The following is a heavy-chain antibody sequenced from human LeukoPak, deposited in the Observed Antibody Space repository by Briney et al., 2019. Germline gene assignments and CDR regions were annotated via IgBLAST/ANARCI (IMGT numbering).Heavy chain of an antibody. CDR2: IYYSGST. CDR1: GGSISTYY. Sequence: SETLSLTCTVSGGSISTYYWSWIRQPPGKGLDWIGYIYYSGSTYYNPSLKSRVTMSVDTSKNQFSLKLTSVTAADTAVYYCAKIGSGSRRLHWGQGTLVTVSS. D-gene: IGHD3-10*01. V-gene: IGHV4-59*01. CDR3: AKIGSGSRRLH. J-gene: IGHJ4*02.